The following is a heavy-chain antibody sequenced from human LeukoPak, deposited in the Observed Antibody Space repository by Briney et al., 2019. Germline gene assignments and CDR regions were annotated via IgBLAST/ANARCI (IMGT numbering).Heavy chain of an antibody. Sequence: SETLSLTCTVSGGSISSSSYYWGWVRQPPGKGLEWIGSVYYSGTTYYNPSLESRVTISVDTSKNQLSLKLSSVTAADSAVYYCARARTGFDLWGQGALVTVSS. V-gene: IGHV4-39*07. CDR3: ARARTGFDL. CDR1: GGSISSSSYY. CDR2: VYYSGTT. J-gene: IGHJ5*02. D-gene: IGHD1-1*01.